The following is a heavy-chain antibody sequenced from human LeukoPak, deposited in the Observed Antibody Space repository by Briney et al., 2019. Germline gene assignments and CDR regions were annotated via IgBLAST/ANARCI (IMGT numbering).Heavy chain of an antibody. V-gene: IGHV3-53*01. Sequence: GGSLRLSCAVSGFTVSSNHMSWVRQAPGKGLEWVAVIYTGGGTYYADSVKGRFTISRENARNSLYLRMNSLRAGDTAVYYCARAVPMARGVNYYDYWGQGTLVTVSS. CDR1: GFTVSSNH. CDR2: IYTGGGT. D-gene: IGHD3-10*01. J-gene: IGHJ4*02. CDR3: ARAVPMARGVNYYDY.